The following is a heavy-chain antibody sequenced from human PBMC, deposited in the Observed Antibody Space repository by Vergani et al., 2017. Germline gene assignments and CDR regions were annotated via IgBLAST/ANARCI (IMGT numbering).Heavy chain of an antibody. J-gene: IGHJ6*02. CDR3: ARQFSWSGSSHYGMDV. D-gene: IGHD1-26*01. Sequence: EVQLVQSGAEVKKPGESLKISCKGSGYSFTSDWIGWVRQMPEKGLEWMGIIYPDDSDTRYSPSFQGPVTISADKSIITAYLQWSSLKASYTSIYYCARQFSWSGSSHYGMDVWGQGTTVTVSS. CDR2: IYPDDSDT. CDR1: GYSFTSDW. V-gene: IGHV5-51*01.